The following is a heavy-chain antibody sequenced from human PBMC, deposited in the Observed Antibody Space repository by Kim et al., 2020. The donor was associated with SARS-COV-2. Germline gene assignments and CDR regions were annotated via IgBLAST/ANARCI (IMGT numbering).Heavy chain of an antibody. CDR3: AILGYSSSSVDY. CDR1: GFTFSSYG. D-gene: IGHD6-13*01. Sequence: GGSLRLSCAVSGFTFSSYGMHWVRQAPGKGLEWVALISYDGSNKYYADSVKGRFTISRDNSKNTLYLQMNSLRAEDTAVYYCAILGYSSSSVDYWGQGTLVTVSS. J-gene: IGHJ4*02. V-gene: IGHV3-30*03. CDR2: ISYDGSNK.